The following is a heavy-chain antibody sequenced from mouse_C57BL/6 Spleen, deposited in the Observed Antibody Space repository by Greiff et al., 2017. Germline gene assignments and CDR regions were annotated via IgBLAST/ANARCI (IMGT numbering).Heavy chain of an antibody. V-gene: IGHV3-6*01. CDR2: ISYDGSN. Sequence: VQLKQSGPGLVKPSQSLSLTCSVTGYSITSGYYWNWIRQFPGNKLEWMGYISYDGSNNYNPSLKNRITITRDTSKYQFVLKLNSVTTEDTATYYCASVYYDGVDAMDDWGQGTSVTVSS. CDR3: ASVYYDGVDAMDD. CDR1: GYSITSGYY. J-gene: IGHJ4*01. D-gene: IGHD1-1*01.